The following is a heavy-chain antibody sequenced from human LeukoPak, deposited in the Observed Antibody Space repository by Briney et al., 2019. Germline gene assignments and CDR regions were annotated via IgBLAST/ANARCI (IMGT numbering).Heavy chain of an antibody. Sequence: ASVKVSCKASGGTFSSYAISWVRQAPGQGLEWMGGIIPIFGTANYAQKFQGRVTITADKSTSTAYMELSSLRSEDTAVYYCARDRLPAAGTLDWFDPWGQGTLVTVSS. J-gene: IGHJ5*02. CDR1: GGTFSSYA. D-gene: IGHD6-13*01. CDR2: IIPIFGTA. V-gene: IGHV1-69*06. CDR3: ARDRLPAAGTLDWFDP.